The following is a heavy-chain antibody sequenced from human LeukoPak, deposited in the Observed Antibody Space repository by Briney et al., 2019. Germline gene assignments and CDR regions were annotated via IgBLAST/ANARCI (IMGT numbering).Heavy chain of an antibody. CDR2: IKQDGSEK. V-gene: IGHV3-7*01. D-gene: IGHD3-3*01. Sequence: GGSLRLSCAASGFTFSSYWMSWVRQAPGKGLEWVANIKQDGSEKYYVDSVKGRFTISRDNAKNSLYLQMNSLRAEDTAVYYCARIRFLESVAAFDIWGQGTMVTVSS. J-gene: IGHJ3*02. CDR3: ARIRFLESVAAFDI. CDR1: GFTFSSYW.